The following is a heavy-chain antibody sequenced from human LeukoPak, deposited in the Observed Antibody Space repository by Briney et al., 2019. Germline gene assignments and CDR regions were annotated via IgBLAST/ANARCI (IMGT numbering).Heavy chain of an antibody. J-gene: IGHJ5*02. CDR2: INHSGST. CDR3: ASGAGIAAAGWFDP. D-gene: IGHD6-13*01. V-gene: IGHV4-34*01. CDR1: GGSFSGYH. Sequence: LETLSLTCAVYGGSFSGYHWSWIRQPPGKGLEWIGEINHSGSTNYNPSLKSRVTISVDTSKNQFSLKLSSVTAADTAVYYCASGAGIAAAGWFDPWGQGTLVTVSS.